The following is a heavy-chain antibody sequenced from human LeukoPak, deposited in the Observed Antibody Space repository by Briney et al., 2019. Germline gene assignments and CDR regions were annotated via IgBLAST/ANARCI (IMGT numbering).Heavy chain of an antibody. CDR2: IWYDGSNK. V-gene: IGHV3-33*08. CDR1: GFTCSSYA. D-gene: IGHD2-21*01. J-gene: IGHJ4*02. CDR3: ATVRGCGGDCYYLDY. Sequence: GGSLRLSCAASGFTCSSYALFWVRRAPGKGLECVAIIWYDGSNKYYADSVKGRFTISRDNSKNTLYLQVNSLRAEDTAVYYCATVRGCGGDCYYLDYWGQGTLVTVSS.